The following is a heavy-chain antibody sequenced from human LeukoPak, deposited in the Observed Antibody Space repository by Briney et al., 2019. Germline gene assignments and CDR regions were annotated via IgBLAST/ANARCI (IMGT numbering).Heavy chain of an antibody. CDR1: GFTFSSYS. CDR3: ARDPPTYYYGSGRGAFDI. CDR2: ISSSSSYI. V-gene: IGHV3-21*01. J-gene: IGHJ3*02. Sequence: GGSLRLSCAASGFTFSSYSMNWVRQAPEKGLEWVSSISSSSSYIYYADSVKGRFTISRDNAKNSLYLQMNSLRAEDTAVYYYARDPPTYYYGSGRGAFDIWGQGTMVTVSS. D-gene: IGHD3-10*01.